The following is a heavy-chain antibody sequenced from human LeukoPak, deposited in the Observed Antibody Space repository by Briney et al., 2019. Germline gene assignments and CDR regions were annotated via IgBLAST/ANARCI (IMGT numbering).Heavy chain of an antibody. V-gene: IGHV7-4-1*02. CDR2: INTNTGNP. D-gene: IGHD3-22*01. J-gene: IGHJ4*02. CDR3: ARVGDYYESSAFRSPNFDY. CDR1: GYSFTSYA. Sequence: ASVKVSCKASGYSFTSYAMNWVRQAPGQGLEWMGWINTNTGNPTYAQGFTGRFVFSLDTSVSTAYLQINSLKAEDTAVYYCARVGDYYESSAFRSPNFDYWGQGTLVTVSS.